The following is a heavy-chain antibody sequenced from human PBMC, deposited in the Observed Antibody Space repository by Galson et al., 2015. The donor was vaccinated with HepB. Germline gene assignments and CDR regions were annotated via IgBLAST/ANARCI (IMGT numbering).Heavy chain of an antibody. CDR3: ARDSRRRGYCSSTSCCTGNYGMDV. D-gene: IGHD2-2*02. CDR1: GGSVSSGSYY. Sequence: SETLSLTCTVSGGSVSSGSYYWSWIRQPPGKGLEWIGYIYYSGSTNYNPSLKSRVTISVDTSKNQFSLKLSSVTAADTAVYYCARDSRRRGYCSSTSCCTGNYGMDVWGQGTTVTVSS. J-gene: IGHJ6*02. CDR2: IYYSGST. V-gene: IGHV4-61*01.